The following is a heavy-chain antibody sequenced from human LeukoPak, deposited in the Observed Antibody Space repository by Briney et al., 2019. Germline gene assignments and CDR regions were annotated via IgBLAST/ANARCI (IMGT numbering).Heavy chain of an antibody. CDR2: INHSGST. CDR3: ARGYCSGGSCYHFDY. D-gene: IGHD2-15*01. CDR1: GGSFSGYY. J-gene: IGHJ4*02. Sequence: SETLSLTCAVYGGSFSGYYWSWIRQPPGKGLEWIGEINHSGSTNYNPSLKSRVTISVDTSKNQFSLKLSSVTAADTAVYYRARGYCSGGSCYHFDYWGQGTLVTVSS. V-gene: IGHV4-34*01.